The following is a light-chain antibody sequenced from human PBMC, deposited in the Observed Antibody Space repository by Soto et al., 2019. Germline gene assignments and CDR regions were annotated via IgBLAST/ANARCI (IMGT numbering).Light chain of an antibody. CDR2: LNSDGSH. J-gene: IGLJ3*02. CDR1: SGHSSYA. V-gene: IGLV4-69*01. Sequence: QSVLTQSPSASASPGASVKLTCSLSSGHSSYAIAWHQQQPEKGPRYLMKLNSDGSHSKGDGIPDRFSGSSSGAERYLTISSLQSEDEADYYCQTWGTGIRVFGGGTKLTV. CDR3: QTWGTGIRV.